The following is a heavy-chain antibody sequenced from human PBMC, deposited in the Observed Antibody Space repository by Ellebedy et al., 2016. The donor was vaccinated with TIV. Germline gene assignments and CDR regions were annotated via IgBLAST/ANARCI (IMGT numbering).Heavy chain of an antibody. Sequence: ETLSLTCAASGFTFSTYWMHWVRQAPGKGLEWVANIKQDGGEIYYVDSVRGRFTISRDNAKNSLYLQMNSLRAEDTAVYYCARAWVGSGYDFSYYFDYWGQGTLVTVSS. CDR2: IKQDGGEI. CDR3: ARAWVGSGYDFSYYFDY. D-gene: IGHD5-12*01. J-gene: IGHJ4*02. CDR1: GFTFSTYW. V-gene: IGHV3-7*01.